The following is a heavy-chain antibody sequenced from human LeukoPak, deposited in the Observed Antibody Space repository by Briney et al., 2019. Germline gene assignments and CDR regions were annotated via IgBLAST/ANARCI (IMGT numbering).Heavy chain of an antibody. CDR2: IYYSGST. J-gene: IGHJ5*02. D-gene: IGHD4-17*01. V-gene: IGHV4-59*08. Sequence: PSETLSLTCTVSGGXISSYSCSWIRQPPGKGLEWIGYIYYSGSTNYNPSLKSRLTISVDTSKNQFSLKLSSVTAADTAVYYCARGMTTGPDPWGQGTLVTVSS. CDR3: ARGMTTGPDP. CDR1: GGXISSYS.